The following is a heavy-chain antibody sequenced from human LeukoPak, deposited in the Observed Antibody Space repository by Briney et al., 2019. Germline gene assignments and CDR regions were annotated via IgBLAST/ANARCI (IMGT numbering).Heavy chain of an antibody. Sequence: PGRSLRLSCAASGFTFSSYAMHWVRQAPGKGLEWVAVISYDGSNKYYADSVKGRFTISRDNSKNTLYLQMNSLRAEDTAVDYCARATVTTTTDYWGQGTLVTVSS. CDR1: GFTFSSYA. J-gene: IGHJ4*02. V-gene: IGHV3-30-3*01. D-gene: IGHD4-11*01. CDR2: ISYDGSNK. CDR3: ARATVTTTTDY.